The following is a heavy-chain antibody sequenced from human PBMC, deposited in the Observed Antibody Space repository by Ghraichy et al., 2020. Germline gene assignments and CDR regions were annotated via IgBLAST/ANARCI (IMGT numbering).Heavy chain of an antibody. CDR3: VGSDGCRLHY. V-gene: IGHV3-7*03. Sequence: GGSLRLSCGASGFTSSPYWMSWVRQAPGKGLEWVANIRQDGSEKEYSDSVQGRFTISIDNAKTSVYLQMSSLRAEDTAVYYCVGSDGCRLHYWGQGTLVTVSS. J-gene: IGHJ4*02. CDR1: GFTSSPYW. D-gene: IGHD5-24*01. CDR2: IRQDGSEK.